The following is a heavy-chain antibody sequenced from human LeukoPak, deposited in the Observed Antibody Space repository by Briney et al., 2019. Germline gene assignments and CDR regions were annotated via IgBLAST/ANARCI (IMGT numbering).Heavy chain of an antibody. D-gene: IGHD2-15*01. CDR3: TTDGYCSGGSCPDY. V-gene: IGHV3-15*01. CDR1: GFTFSNAW. Sequence: GGSLSLSCAASGFTFSNAWMSWVRQAPGKGLEWVGRIKSKTDGGTTDYAAPVKGRFTISRDDSKNTLYLQMNSLKTEDTAVYYCTTDGYCSGGSCPDYWGQGTLVTVSS. CDR2: IKSKTDGGTT. J-gene: IGHJ4*02.